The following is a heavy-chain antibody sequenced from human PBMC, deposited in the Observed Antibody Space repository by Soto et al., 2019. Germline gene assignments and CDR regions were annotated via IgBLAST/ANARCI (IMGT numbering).Heavy chain of an antibody. J-gene: IGHJ4*02. Sequence: ASVKVSCKASGYTFTSYGISWVRQAPGQGLEWMGWISAYNGNTNYEQKLQGRVTMTTDTSTSTAYRERKGQRSDDTAVYYCARDRKGVGRDGYNLDYWGQGTLVTVSS. V-gene: IGHV1-18*01. CDR3: ARDRKGVGRDGYNLDY. CDR2: ISAYNGNT. CDR1: GYTFTSYG. D-gene: IGHD5-12*01.